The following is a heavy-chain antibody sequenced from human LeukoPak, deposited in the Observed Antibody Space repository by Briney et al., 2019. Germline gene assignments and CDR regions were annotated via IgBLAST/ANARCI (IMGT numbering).Heavy chain of an antibody. J-gene: IGHJ6*02. V-gene: IGHV4-59*08. CDR3: ARHVPAAGNYGMDV. CDR1: GGSISSYY. D-gene: IGHD6-13*01. CDR2: IYYSGST. Sequence: PSETLSLTCTVSGGSISSYYWSWIRQPPGKGLEWIGYIYYSGSTNYNPSLKSRVTISVDTSKNQFSLKLSSVTAADTAVYYCARHVPAAGNYGMDVWGQGTTVTVSS.